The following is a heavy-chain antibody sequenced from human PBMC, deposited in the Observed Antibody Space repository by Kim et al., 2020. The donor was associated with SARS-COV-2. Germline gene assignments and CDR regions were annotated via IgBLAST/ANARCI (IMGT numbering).Heavy chain of an antibody. CDR1: GFTFSSYS. CDR3: ASDRSVMVRGVMSL. J-gene: IGHJ4*02. V-gene: IGHV3-21*01. CDR2: ISSSSSYI. D-gene: IGHD3-10*01. Sequence: GGSLRLSCAASGFTFSSYSMNWVRQAPGKGLEWVSSISSSSSYIYYADSVKGRFTISRDNAKNSLYLQMNSLRAEDTAVYYCASDRSVMVRGVMSLWGQGTLVTVSS.